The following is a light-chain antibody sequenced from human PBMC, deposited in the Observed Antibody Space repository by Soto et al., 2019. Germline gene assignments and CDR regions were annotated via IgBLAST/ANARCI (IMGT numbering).Light chain of an antibody. CDR2: DVS. J-gene: IGLJ2*01. Sequence: QSALTQPASVSGSPGQSITISCTGTSSDVGGYNYVSWYQQHPGKAPKLMIYDVSNRPSRVSNRFSGYKSGNTASLTISGLQAEDEADYYCSSYTSSSVVFGGGTKVTVL. V-gene: IGLV2-14*01. CDR3: SSYTSSSVV. CDR1: SSDVGGYNY.